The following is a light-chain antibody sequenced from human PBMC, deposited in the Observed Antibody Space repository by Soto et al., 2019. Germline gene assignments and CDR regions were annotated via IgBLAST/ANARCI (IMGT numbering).Light chain of an antibody. J-gene: IGKJ1*01. CDR2: GAS. CDR3: QQYNNWPPVT. V-gene: IGKV3-20*01. CDR1: QSISSNY. Sequence: DIGLTQSPGTLSLSPGERATLSCRASQSISSNYLAWFQQKPGQSPRLLIYGASSRPTGIPDRFTGSGSGTDFTLAINRLEPEDFAVYYCQQYNNWPPVTFGQGTKVDI.